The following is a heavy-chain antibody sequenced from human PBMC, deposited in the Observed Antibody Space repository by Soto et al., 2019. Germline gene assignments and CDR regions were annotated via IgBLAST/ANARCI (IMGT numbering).Heavy chain of an antibody. V-gene: IGHV3-73*02. CDR1: GFTFSGSA. CDR2: IRSKANSYAT. Sequence: EVQLVESGGGLVQPGGSLKLSCAASGFTFSGSAMHWVRQASGKGLEWVGRIRSKANSYATAYAASVKGRFTISRDDSKTTAYLQMNSLKTEDTAVYYCTRHPQDIVLSSWATYGMDVWGQGTTVTVSS. J-gene: IGHJ6*02. D-gene: IGHD2-8*01. CDR3: TRHPQDIVLSSWATYGMDV.